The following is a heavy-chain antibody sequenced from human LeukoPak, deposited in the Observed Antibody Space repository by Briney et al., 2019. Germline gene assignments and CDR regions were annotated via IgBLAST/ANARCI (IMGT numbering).Heavy chain of an antibody. CDR2: INSDGSST. V-gene: IGHV3-74*01. CDR1: GFTFGDYA. Sequence: GGSLRLSCTASGFTFGDYAMSWVRQAPGKGLVWVSRINSDGSSTSYADSVKGRFTISRDNAKNTLYLQMNSLRAEDTAVYYCARGGSYYYYWGQGTLVTVSS. CDR3: ARGGSYYYY. J-gene: IGHJ4*02. D-gene: IGHD3-16*01.